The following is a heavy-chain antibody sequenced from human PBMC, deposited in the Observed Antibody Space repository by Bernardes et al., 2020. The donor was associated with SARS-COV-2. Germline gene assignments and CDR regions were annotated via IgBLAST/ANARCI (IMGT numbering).Heavy chain of an antibody. Sequence: GGSLSLSCVASGFTFSSFGMHWVRKAPGKGLEWVAVIAYDGSRQYYADSVKGRFTISSDNSKNTLFLQMNSLRGEDTAVYYCAKTPPSTVTTEPYFFDYWGQGTLVTVSS. V-gene: IGHV3-30*18. CDR3: AKTPPSTVTTEPYFFDY. J-gene: IGHJ4*02. CDR1: GFTFSSFG. CDR2: IAYDGSRQ. D-gene: IGHD4-17*01.